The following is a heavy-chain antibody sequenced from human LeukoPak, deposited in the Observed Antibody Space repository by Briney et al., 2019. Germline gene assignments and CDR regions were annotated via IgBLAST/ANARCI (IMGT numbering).Heavy chain of an antibody. CDR1: GYTFTTYY. D-gene: IGHD5-24*01. CDR3: ASGYKTVSVFDH. J-gene: IGHJ4*02. Sequence: ASVNVSCKASGYTFTTYYMHWVRQAPGQGLVWMGLNNPSGGGTRYAQKFQGRVTMTRDTSTSTVYMELSSLRSEDTAVYYCASGYKTVSVFDHWGQGTLVTVSS. V-gene: IGHV1-46*01. CDR2: NNPSGGGT.